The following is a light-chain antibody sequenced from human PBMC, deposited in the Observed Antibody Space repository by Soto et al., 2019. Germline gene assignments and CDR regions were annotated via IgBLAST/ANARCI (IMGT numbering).Light chain of an antibody. J-gene: IGKJ2*01. CDR2: RAS. CDR1: QSLLYSSNNENF. CDR3: QQYYTTPYT. V-gene: IGKV4-1*01. Sequence: DIVMTQSPDSLAVSLGERATINCKSSQSLLYSSNNENFLAWYQQKPGQPPKLLIYRASTRESGVPDRFSGSGSGTDFTLTISSLQAEDVAVYYCQQYYTTPYTFGQGTKLEIK.